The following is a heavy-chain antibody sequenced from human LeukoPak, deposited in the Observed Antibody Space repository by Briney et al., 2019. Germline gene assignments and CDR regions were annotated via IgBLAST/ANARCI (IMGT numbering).Heavy chain of an antibody. CDR3: ARLYYDFWSGYYILDY. V-gene: IGHV4-4*02. Sequence: PSETPSLTCAVSGGSISSSNWWSWVRQPPGKGLEWIGEIYHSGSTNYNPSLKSRVTISVDKSKNQFSLKLSSVTAADTAVYYCARLYYDFWSGYYILDYWGQGTLVTVSS. CDR2: IYHSGST. J-gene: IGHJ4*02. D-gene: IGHD3-3*01. CDR1: GGSISSSNW.